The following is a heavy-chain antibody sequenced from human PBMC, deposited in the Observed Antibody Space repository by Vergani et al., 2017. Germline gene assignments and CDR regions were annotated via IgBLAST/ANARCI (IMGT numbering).Heavy chain of an antibody. CDR2: IYPGDSDT. CDR1: GYSFTSYW. Sequence: EVQLVQSGAEVKTPGESLKISCKGSGYSFTSYWIGWVRQMPGKGLEWMGIIYPGDSDTRYSPSLQGQVTISADKSISTAYLQWSSLKASDTAMYYCARRVGYSGYVDAFDIWGQGTMVTVSS. D-gene: IGHD5-12*01. CDR3: ARRVGYSGYVDAFDI. V-gene: IGHV5-51*01. J-gene: IGHJ3*02.